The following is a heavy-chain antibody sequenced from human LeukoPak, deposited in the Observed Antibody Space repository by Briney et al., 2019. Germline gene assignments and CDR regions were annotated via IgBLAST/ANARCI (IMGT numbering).Heavy chain of an antibody. Sequence: ASVKVSCKASGYIFTSYYIHWVRQAHGQGLEWMGVINPSGGRTNYARKFQGRVTMTRDMSTSTVFMELRSLRSEDTAVYYCARDRLGATTSLEYWGQGTLVTVSS. D-gene: IGHD1-26*01. J-gene: IGHJ4*02. CDR1: GYIFTSYY. CDR2: INPSGGRT. V-gene: IGHV1-46*01. CDR3: ARDRLGATTSLEY.